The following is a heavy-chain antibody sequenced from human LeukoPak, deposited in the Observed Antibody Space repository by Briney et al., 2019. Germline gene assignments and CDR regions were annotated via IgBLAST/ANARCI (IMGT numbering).Heavy chain of an antibody. CDR1: GFTVSSNY. V-gene: IGHV3-66*01. D-gene: IGHD4-17*01. Sequence: GGSLRLSCAASGFTVSSNYMSWVRQAPGKGLEWVSAIYNDGSTYYVDSVKGRFTISRDNSKNTLYLQMNTLRAEDTAVYYCARDPYGDYVYWGQGILVTVSS. CDR2: IYNDGST. J-gene: IGHJ4*02. CDR3: ARDPYGDYVY.